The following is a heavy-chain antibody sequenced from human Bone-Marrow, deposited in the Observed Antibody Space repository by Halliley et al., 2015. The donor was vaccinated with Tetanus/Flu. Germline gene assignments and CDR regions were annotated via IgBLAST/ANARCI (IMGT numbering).Heavy chain of an antibody. J-gene: IGHJ4*02. Sequence: SLRLSCAASGFTFSDHYMDWVRQAPGKGLEWVGRMRNKANRYSTEYAASVKGRFTISRHDSKNSLYLHMNSLKTEDTAVYYCARLAVSYYDSSGYGNDYWGQGTLVTVSS. CDR1: GFTFSDHY. D-gene: IGHD3-22*01. V-gene: IGHV3-72*01. CDR2: MRNKANRYST. CDR3: ARLAVSYYDSSGYGNDY.